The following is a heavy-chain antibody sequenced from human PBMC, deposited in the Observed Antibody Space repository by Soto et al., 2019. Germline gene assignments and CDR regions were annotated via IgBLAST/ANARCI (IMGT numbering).Heavy chain of an antibody. Sequence: PSETLSLTCAVSASSISSAYFWGWIRQPPGKGLEWIATIFHTGGTYYNPSLKSRVTISVDTSNNQFSLRLNSVTAADTALYFCASTWLAGGTPADAFDIWGQGTMVTVSS. V-gene: IGHV4-38-2*01. J-gene: IGHJ3*02. CDR1: ASSISSAYF. CDR3: ASTWLAGGTPADAFDI. D-gene: IGHD2-15*01. CDR2: IFHTGGT.